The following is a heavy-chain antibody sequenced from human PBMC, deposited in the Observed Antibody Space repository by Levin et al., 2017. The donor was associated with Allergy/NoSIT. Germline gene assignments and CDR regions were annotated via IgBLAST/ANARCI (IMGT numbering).Heavy chain of an antibody. V-gene: IGHV5-51*01. CDR1: GYSFTNYW. CDR3: ARGVEDIVRVAAGFDSYYDGMDV. CDR2: IYPGDSDT. J-gene: IGHJ6*01. Sequence: GESLKISCKGSGYSFTNYWIGWVRQMPGKGVEWMGIIYPGDSDTRYSPSFQGQVTIPADTSISTAYLQWSSLKAANSAMYYCARGVEDIVRVAAGFDSYYDGMDVWGQGTTVAGSS. D-gene: IGHD2-15*01.